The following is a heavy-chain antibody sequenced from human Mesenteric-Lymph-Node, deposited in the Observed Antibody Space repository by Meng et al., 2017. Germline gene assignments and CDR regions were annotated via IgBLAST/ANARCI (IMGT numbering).Heavy chain of an antibody. CDR3: AKRVEWQQLAPFDY. J-gene: IGHJ4*02. D-gene: IGHD6-13*01. V-gene: IGHV3-23*01. CDR2: ISDSGGRI. CDR1: AFTSTNYA. Sequence: EVQLLVSGGGLVQPGGSLSLSCAASAFTSTNYAVSWFRQDPGKGLEWVSTISDSGGRIFYEDSVKDRFTISRDNSKNTVYLQMNSLRVEDTAIYYCAKRVEWQQLAPFDYWGRGTLVTVSS.